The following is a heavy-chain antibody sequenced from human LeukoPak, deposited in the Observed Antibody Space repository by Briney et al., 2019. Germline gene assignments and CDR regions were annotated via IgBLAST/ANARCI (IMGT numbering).Heavy chain of an antibody. CDR2: ISYDGRNK. CDR1: GFTFSSYA. J-gene: IGHJ4*02. Sequence: GGSLRLSCAASGFTFSSYAMHWVRQAPGKGLEWVAVISYDGRNKYYADSVKGRFTISRDNSKNTLYLQMNSLRAEDTAVYYCARGIWFGENWGQGTLVTVSS. D-gene: IGHD3-10*01. V-gene: IGHV3-30-3*01. CDR3: ARGIWFGEN.